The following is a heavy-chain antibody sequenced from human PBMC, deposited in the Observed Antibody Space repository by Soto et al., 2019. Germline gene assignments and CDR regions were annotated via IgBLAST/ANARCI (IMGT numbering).Heavy chain of an antibody. J-gene: IGHJ6*02. CDR2: ISYDGSNK. V-gene: IGHV3-30*18. CDR1: GFTFSSYG. D-gene: IGHD3-3*01. CDR3: AKDVVTIFGVVRARYYYYGMDV. Sequence: GGSLRLSCAASGFTFSSYGMHWVRQAPGKGLEWVAVISYDGSNKYYADSVKGRFTISRDNSKNTLYLQMNSLRAEDTAVYYCAKDVVTIFGVVRARYYYYGMDVWGQGPTVTV.